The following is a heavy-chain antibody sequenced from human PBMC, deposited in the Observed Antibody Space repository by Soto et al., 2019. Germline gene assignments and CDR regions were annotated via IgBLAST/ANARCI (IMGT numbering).Heavy chain of an antibody. Sequence: EVQLVESGGGLVQPGRSLRLSCAASGFTFDDYGMHWVRQAPGKGLEWVSGISWNSGSIGCADSVKGRFTISRDNARNSLYLQMNSLRAEDTALYYCAKGQGNWNDGDGFDIWGQGTTVTVSS. D-gene: IGHD1-1*01. V-gene: IGHV3-9*01. CDR1: GFTFDDYG. CDR3: AKGQGNWNDGDGFDI. J-gene: IGHJ3*02. CDR2: ISWNSGSI.